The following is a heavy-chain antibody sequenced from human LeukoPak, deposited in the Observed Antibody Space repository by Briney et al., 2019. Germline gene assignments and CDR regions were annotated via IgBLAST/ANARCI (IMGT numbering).Heavy chain of an antibody. V-gene: IGHV1-58*02. D-gene: IGHD6-19*01. CDR1: GFTFTSSA. CDR3: AVFSSGRNYYFDY. J-gene: IGHJ4*02. CDR2: IVVGSGNT. Sequence: SVKVSCKASGFTFTSSAMQWVREARGQRLEWIGWIVVGSGNTNYAQKFQERVTITRDMSTSTAYMELSSLRSEDTAVYYCAVFSSGRNYYFDYWGQGTLVTVSS.